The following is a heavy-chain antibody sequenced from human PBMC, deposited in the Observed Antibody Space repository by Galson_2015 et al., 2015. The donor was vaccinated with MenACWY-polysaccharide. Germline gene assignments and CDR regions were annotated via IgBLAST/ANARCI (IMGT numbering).Heavy chain of an antibody. CDR1: GFTFSSYA. V-gene: IGHV3-30-3*01. CDR3: ARDYCSRTSCSGMDV. D-gene: IGHD2-2*01. Sequence: SLRLSCAASGFTFSSYAIHWVRQAPGKGLEWVAVISYDATNKYYRDSVKGRFTLSRDNSRSTVFLEMNSLRAEDTGLYYCARDYCSRTSCSGMDVWGQGTTVTVSS. CDR2: ISYDATNK. J-gene: IGHJ6*02.